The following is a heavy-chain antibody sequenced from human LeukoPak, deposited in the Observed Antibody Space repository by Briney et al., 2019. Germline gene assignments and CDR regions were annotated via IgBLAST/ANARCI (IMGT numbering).Heavy chain of an antibody. J-gene: IGHJ4*02. Sequence: ASVKVSCKASGYTFTGYSIHWVRQAPGQGLECMGWFNPNSGGTNYAQKFQDRVTMTRDTSINTAHMELSRLRFDDTAVYYCARGGGTISGVVDYWGQGTLVTVSS. CDR1: GYTFTGYS. CDR2: FNPNSGGT. CDR3: ARGGGTISGVVDY. V-gene: IGHV1-2*02. D-gene: IGHD3-3*01.